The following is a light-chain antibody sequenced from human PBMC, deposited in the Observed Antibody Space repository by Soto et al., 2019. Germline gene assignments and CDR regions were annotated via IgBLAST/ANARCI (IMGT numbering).Light chain of an antibody. CDR3: QQYYSFPRT. Sequence: DIQMTQSPSSLSASVGDRVTITLLASQSISSYLNWYQQKPGKAPKLLIYAASSLQSGVPSRFSGSGSGTDFTLTISSLQPEDFATYYCQQYYSFPRTFGQGTKVDIK. V-gene: IGKV1-39*01. CDR1: QSISSY. J-gene: IGKJ1*01. CDR2: AAS.